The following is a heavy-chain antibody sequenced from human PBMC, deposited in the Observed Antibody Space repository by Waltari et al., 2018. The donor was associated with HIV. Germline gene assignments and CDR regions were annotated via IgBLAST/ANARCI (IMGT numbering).Heavy chain of an antibody. D-gene: IGHD3-3*02. CDR1: GYKFNNYA. J-gene: IGHJ5*02. Sequence: QVQLVQSGSELKKPGASVTISCRASGYKFNNYAMNWVRQAPGQGPEWMGWINTNTGNPTYAQGFTGRFVFSLDTSVSTAYLQINSLKAEDTAVYYCAKLGMKNWFDPWGQGTLVTVSS. CDR2: INTNTGNP. CDR3: AKLGMKNWFDP. V-gene: IGHV7-4-1*02.